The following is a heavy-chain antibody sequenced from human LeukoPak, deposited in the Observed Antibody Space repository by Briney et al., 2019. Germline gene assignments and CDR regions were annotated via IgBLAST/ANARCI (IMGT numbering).Heavy chain of an antibody. CDR2: ISGSGGST. Sequence: GGSLRLSCAASGFTSSSYAMSWVRQAPGKGLEWVSAISGSGGSTYYADSVKGRFTISRDNSKNTLYLQMNSLRAEDTAVYYCAKSRPEITMIVVAHPFDYWGQGTLVTVSS. CDR3: AKSRPEITMIVVAHPFDY. D-gene: IGHD3-22*01. V-gene: IGHV3-23*01. J-gene: IGHJ4*02. CDR1: GFTSSSYA.